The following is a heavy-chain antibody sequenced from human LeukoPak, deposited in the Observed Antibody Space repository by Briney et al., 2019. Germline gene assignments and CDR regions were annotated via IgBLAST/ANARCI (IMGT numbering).Heavy chain of an antibody. V-gene: IGHV3-9*01. CDR1: GFTFDDYA. CDR3: AKYGYYGMDV. CDR2: ISWNSGSI. J-gene: IGHJ6*02. D-gene: IGHD4-17*01. Sequence: GGSLRLSCAASGFTFDDYAKHWVRQAPGKGLEWVSGISWNSGSIGYADSVKGRFTISRDDAKNSLYLQMNSLRAEDTALYYCAKYGYYGMDVWGQGTTVTVSS.